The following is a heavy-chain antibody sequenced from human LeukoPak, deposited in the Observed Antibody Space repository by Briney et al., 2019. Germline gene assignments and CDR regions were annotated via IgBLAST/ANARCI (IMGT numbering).Heavy chain of an antibody. D-gene: IGHD2-15*01. V-gene: IGHV3-23*01. CDR2: IRGSAGGT. CDR1: GFIFSNYA. J-gene: IGHJ4*02. Sequence: PGGSLRLSCAASGFIFSNYALMWVRQAPGKGLQWVSAIRGSAGGTFYADSVKGRFTISRDNAKNSLYLQMNSLRAEDTALYYCARVDSDCSGGSCYSGLFDYWGQGTLVTVSS. CDR3: ARVDSDCSGGSCYSGLFDY.